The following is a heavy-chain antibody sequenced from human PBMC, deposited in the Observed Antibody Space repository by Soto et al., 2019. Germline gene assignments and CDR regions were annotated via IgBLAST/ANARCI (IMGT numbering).Heavy chain of an antibody. CDR1: GFTFSNFW. CDR2: INQDGSEK. Sequence: GGSLRLSCAASGFTFSNFWMSWVRQAPGKGLEWVANINQDGSEKHYVDSVKGRFTISRDNVKNLLYLQMNSLIAEDTAVYYCAYRTGFDYWGQGALVTVSS. J-gene: IGHJ4*02. CDR3: AYRTGFDY. V-gene: IGHV3-7*03.